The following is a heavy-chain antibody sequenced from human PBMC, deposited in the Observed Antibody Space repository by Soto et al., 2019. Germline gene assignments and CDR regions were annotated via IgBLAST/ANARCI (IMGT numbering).Heavy chain of an antibody. V-gene: IGHV4-4*02. D-gene: IGHD2-21*01. CDR2: IYHAGSP. Sequence: HLQESGPGLVKPSGTLSLTCGVSGGSVISSSWWTWVRQSPGKGLEWIGEIYHAGSPNYNPSFQSRITISLDKSPNSFSLRLTSVTAADAAIYYCARGSSFRGDFDIWGQGTTVTVSS. CDR1: GGSVISSSW. CDR3: ARGSSFRGDFDI. J-gene: IGHJ3*02.